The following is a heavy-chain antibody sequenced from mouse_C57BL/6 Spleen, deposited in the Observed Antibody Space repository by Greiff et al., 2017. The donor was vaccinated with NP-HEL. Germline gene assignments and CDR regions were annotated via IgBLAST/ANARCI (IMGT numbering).Heavy chain of an antibody. CDR2: IHPNSGST. CDR1: GYTFTSYW. CDR3: ARLYDYDDYYAMDY. V-gene: IGHV1-64*01. D-gene: IGHD2-4*01. Sequence: QVQLQQSGAELVKPGASVKLSCKASGYTFTSYWMHWVKQRPGQGLEWIGMIHPNSGSTNYNEKFKSKATLTVDKSSSTAYMQLSSLTSEDSAVYFCARLYDYDDYYAMDYWGQGTSVTVSS. J-gene: IGHJ4*01.